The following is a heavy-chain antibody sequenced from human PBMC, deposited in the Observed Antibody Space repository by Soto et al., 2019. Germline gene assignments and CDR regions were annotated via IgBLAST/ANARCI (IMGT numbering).Heavy chain of an antibody. CDR3: ASQYGPYWTYSYYGMDV. V-gene: IGHV1-8*01. CDR2: MDPNSGNT. Sequence: ASVKHSCKASGDTFTSYDINWGRQATGQGLEWMGWMDPNSGNTGYAQKFQGRVTMTRNTSISTAYMELSSLRSEDTAVSYCASQYGPYWTYSYYGMDVWGKGTTVTVSS. CDR1: GDTFTSYD. J-gene: IGHJ6*04. D-gene: IGHD1-1*01.